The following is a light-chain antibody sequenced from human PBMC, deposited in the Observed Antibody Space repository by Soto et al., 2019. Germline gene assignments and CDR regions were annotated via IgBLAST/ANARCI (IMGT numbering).Light chain of an antibody. J-gene: IGLJ2*01. V-gene: IGLV2-14*01. CDR3: SSYTSSSLRV. Sequence: QSALTQPASVSGSPGQSITISCTGTSSDVGGYNYVSWYQQHPGKAPKLMIYDVSNRPSGVSNRFSGSKSGNTASLTISGLQAEDEADYYCSSYTSSSLRVFGGGTKVTAL. CDR2: DVS. CDR1: SSDVGGYNY.